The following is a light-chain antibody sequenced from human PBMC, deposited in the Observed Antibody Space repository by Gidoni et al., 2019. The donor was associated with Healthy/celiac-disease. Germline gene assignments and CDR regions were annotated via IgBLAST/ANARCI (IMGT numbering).Light chain of an antibody. CDR2: LGS. V-gene: IGKV2-28*01. CDR1: PSLLHSNGYNY. Sequence: TVMPQSPLSLPVTPGEPASISCRSSPSLLHSNGYNYLDWYLQKPGQSPQLLIYLGSNRASGVPDRFSGSGSGTDFTLKISRVEAEDVGVYYCMQAQQAPPTFXQXTRLEIK. CDR3: MQAQQAPPT. J-gene: IGKJ5*01.